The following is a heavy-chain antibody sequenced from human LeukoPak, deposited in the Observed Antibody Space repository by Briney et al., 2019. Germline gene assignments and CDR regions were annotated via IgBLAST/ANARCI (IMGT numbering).Heavy chain of an antibody. V-gene: IGHV4-61*05. CDR2: IYYSGST. CDR3: ASHTRGVNIHRIDY. J-gene: IGHJ4*02. Sequence: SETLSLTCTVSGGSISRSGYYWAWIRQPPGKGLEWIGYIYYSGSTNYNPSLKSRVTISVDTSKNQFSLKLSSVTAADTAVYYCASHTRGVNIHRIDYWGQGTLVTVSS. D-gene: IGHD3-10*01. CDR1: GGSISRSGYY.